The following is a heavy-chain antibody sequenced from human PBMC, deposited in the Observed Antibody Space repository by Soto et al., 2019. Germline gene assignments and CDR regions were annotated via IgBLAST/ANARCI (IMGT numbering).Heavy chain of an antibody. CDR1: GESFSDSY. CDR3: ARCLVTGGLVKDYSGMDV. Sequence: SETLSLTCAVYGESFSDSYWRWIRQPPGEGLEWIGEINHRGSTSYNPSLKSRLTISIETSKNQCSLKLNSVTAADTAVYYCARCLVTGGLVKDYSGMDVWGQGTTVTDS. V-gene: IGHV4-34*01. CDR2: INHRGST. J-gene: IGHJ6*02. D-gene: IGHD1-26*01.